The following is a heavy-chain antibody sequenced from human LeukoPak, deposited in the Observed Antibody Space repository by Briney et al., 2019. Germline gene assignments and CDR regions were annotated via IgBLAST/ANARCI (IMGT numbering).Heavy chain of an antibody. CDR3: ARSRVGATGYYFDY. V-gene: IGHV1-46*01. Sequence: GASVKVSCKASGYTFTSYYMHWVRQAPGQGLEWMGMINPSGGRTSYAQKFQGRVTMTRDMSTSTVYMELSSLRSGDTAVYYCARSRVGATGYYFDYWGQGTLVTVSS. D-gene: IGHD1-26*01. CDR1: GYTFTSYY. CDR2: INPSGGRT. J-gene: IGHJ4*02.